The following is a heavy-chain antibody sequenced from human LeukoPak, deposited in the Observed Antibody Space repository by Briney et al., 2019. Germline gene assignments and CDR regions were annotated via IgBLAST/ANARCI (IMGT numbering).Heavy chain of an antibody. CDR3: ATDRTAVTTGYYYGMDV. CDR2: FDPEDGET. V-gene: IGHV1-24*01. J-gene: IGHJ6*02. CDR1: GYTFPNYG. D-gene: IGHD4-17*01. Sequence: ASVKVSCKASGYTFPNYGITWVRQAPGQGLEWMGGFDPEDGETIYAQKFQGRVTITEDTSTDTAYMELSSLRSEDTAVYYCATDRTAVTTGYYYGMDVWGQGTTVTVSS.